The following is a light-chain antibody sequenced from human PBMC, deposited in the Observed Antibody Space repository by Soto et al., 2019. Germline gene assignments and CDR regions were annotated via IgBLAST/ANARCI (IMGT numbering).Light chain of an antibody. CDR1: SSNIGSHS. CDR2: DIN. J-gene: IGLJ1*01. CDR3: VTWDTSLSGEV. Sequence: QSVLTQPPSVSAAPGQKVTISCSGGSSNIGSHSVSWYQHLPGTAPKLLIYDINKRPSGIPDRFSGSRSGTSATLGISGLQTGDEADYYCVTWDTSLSGEVFGTGTKVTVL. V-gene: IGLV1-51*01.